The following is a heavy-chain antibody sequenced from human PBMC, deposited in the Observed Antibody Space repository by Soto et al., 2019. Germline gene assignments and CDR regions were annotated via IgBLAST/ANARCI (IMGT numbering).Heavy chain of an antibody. J-gene: IGHJ6*02. Sequence: TGGSLRLSCAASGFTFSSYSMNWVRQAPGKGLEWVSYISSSSSTIYYADSVKGRFTISRDNAKNSLYLQMNSLRDEDTAVYYCAKENYSRDYYYGMDVWGQGTTVTVS. CDR2: ISSSSSTI. CDR3: AKENYSRDYYYGMDV. V-gene: IGHV3-48*02. CDR1: GFTFSSYS. D-gene: IGHD1-7*01.